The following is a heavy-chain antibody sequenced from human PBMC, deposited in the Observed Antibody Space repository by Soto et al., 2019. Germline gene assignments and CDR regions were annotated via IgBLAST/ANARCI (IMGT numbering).Heavy chain of an antibody. CDR1: GGSISNYY. J-gene: IGHJ4*02. V-gene: IGHV4-59*01. D-gene: IGHD2-2*01. Sequence: SETLSLTCTVSGGSISNYYWSWIRQPPGKGLEWIGYIYYSGSTNYNPSLQSRVTISVDTSKNQFSLKLSSVTAADTAVYYCVRAVLPATAPFDYWGQGTLVTVSS. CDR2: IYYSGST. CDR3: VRAVLPATAPFDY.